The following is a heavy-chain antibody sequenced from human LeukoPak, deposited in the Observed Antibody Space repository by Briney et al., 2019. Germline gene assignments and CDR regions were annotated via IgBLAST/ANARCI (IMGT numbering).Heavy chain of an antibody. CDR3: ARLREIPVFGVVTKSTSYFDY. CDR2: ISYDGSNE. D-gene: IGHD3-3*01. V-gene: IGHV3-30*04. CDR1: GFTFSSYV. J-gene: IGHJ4*02. Sequence: PGGSLRLSCAASGFTFSSYVMHWVRQAPGKGLGWVAIISYDGSNEYYADSVKGRFTISRDNAKNSLYLQMNSLRAEDTAVYYCARLREIPVFGVVTKSTSYFDYWGQGTLVTVSS.